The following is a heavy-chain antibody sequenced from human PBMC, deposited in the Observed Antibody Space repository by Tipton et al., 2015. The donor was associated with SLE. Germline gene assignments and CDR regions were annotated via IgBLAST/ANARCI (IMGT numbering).Heavy chain of an antibody. CDR1: GVSVTNYY. J-gene: IGHJ6*03. Sequence: TLSLTCTVSGVSVTNYYWSWIRQPPGKRLEWIGFIQGRENTNYNPSLESRVTISVDTSKNQFSLQLTSVTAADTAIYYCARESFTNDSYYYIDVCGNGSTVTFS. D-gene: IGHD2-8*01. CDR3: ARESFTNDSYYYIDV. V-gene: IGHV4-59*02. CDR2: IQGRENT.